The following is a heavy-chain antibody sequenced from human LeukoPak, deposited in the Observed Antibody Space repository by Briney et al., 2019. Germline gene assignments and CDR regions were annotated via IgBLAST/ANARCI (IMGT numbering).Heavy chain of an antibody. CDR2: INPSGGST. Sequence: ASVKVSCKASGYTFTTYYMHWVRQAPGQGLEWMGIINPSGGSTNYAQKFQGRVTMTRDTSTNTLYMELSSLRSEDTAVYYCARDPRQEAPFDYWGQGTLVTVSS. V-gene: IGHV1-46*01. CDR3: ARDPRQEAPFDY. J-gene: IGHJ4*02. CDR1: GYTFTTYY.